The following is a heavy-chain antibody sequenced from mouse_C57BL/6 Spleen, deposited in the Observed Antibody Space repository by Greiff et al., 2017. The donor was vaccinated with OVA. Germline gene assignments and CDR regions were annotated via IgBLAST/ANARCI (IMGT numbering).Heavy chain of an antibody. CDR2: IYPRSGYT. V-gene: IGHV1-81*01. CDR3: AYGCLGDYAMDY. D-gene: IGHD2-2*01. Sequence: VQLQQSGAELARPGASVKLSCKASGYTFPSYGISWVKQRTGQGLEWIGEIYPRSGYTYYNEKFKGKATLTAAKSSSTAYMELRILTSEDSAVYFCAYGCLGDYAMDYWGQGTSVTVSS. J-gene: IGHJ4*01. CDR1: GYTFPSYG.